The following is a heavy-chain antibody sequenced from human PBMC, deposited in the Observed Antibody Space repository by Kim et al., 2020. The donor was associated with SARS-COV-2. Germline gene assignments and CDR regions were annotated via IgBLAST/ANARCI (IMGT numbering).Heavy chain of an antibody. Sequence: SETLSLTCTVSGASVSSDSFYWSWIRQPPGKGLEWVGYIYNTGSTNYVPSLKSRVTISVDTSKNQFSLKVTSVTAADTAVYYCATSGRYSPRYWGERTLVTVSS. CDR3: ATSGRYSPRY. J-gene: IGHJ4*02. D-gene: IGHD5-12*01. V-gene: IGHV4-61*01. CDR1: GASVSSDSFY. CDR2: IYNTGST.